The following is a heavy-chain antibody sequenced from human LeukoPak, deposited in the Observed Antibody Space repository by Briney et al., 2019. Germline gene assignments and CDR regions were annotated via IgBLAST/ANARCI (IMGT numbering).Heavy chain of an antibody. J-gene: IGHJ4*02. Sequence: ASVKVSCKASGYTFTGYYMHWVRQAPGQGLEWMGWINPNGGVTKYAQQFQGRVTMTRDTSMSTAYMELNSLKSDDTAVYYCARAGAIAAAGTVYWGQGTLVTVSS. CDR1: GYTFTGYY. D-gene: IGHD6-13*01. CDR2: INPNGGVT. CDR3: ARAGAIAAAGTVY. V-gene: IGHV1-2*02.